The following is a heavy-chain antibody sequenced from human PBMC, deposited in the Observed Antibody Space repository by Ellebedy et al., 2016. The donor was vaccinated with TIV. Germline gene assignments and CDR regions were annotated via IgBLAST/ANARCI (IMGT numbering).Heavy chain of an antibody. J-gene: IGHJ6*02. Sequence: AASVKVSCKASGHTFTSYGISWVRQAPGQGLEWMGWIGTYNGHSNYAQKVQGRVTMTTDTSTSTAYMELRSLRSDDTAVYYCAREGIVVVPAAEITDYYYNGMDVWGQGTTVTVSS. CDR3: AREGIVVVPAAEITDYYYNGMDV. CDR1: GHTFTSYG. CDR2: IGTYNGHS. V-gene: IGHV1-18*01. D-gene: IGHD2-2*01.